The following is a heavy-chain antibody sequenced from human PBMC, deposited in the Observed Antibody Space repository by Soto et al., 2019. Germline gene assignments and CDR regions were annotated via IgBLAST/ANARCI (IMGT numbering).Heavy chain of an antibody. CDR2: ISAYNGNT. Sequence: ASVKVSCKASGYTFTSYGISWVRQAPGQGLEWMGWISAYNGNTNYAQKLQGRVTMTRNTSISTAYMELSSLRSEDTAVYYCARAHYYDSSGYYPNFDYWGQGTLVTVSS. V-gene: IGHV1-18*01. CDR3: ARAHYYDSSGYYPNFDY. D-gene: IGHD3-22*01. CDR1: GYTFTSYG. J-gene: IGHJ4*02.